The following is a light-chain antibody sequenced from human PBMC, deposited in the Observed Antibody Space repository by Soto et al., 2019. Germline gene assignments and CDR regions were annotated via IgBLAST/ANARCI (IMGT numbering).Light chain of an antibody. V-gene: IGKV1-39*01. CDR2: GAS. J-gene: IGKJ1*01. Sequence: DIQMTQSPSSLSASVGDTVTITCRASQNIDIYLNWYQQKPGTAPKVLISGASNLQRGVPSRFSGSGSGTDFTLTINNLQPEDFASYFCQQTFNSPPCTFGQGTKV. CDR3: QQTFNSPPCT. CDR1: QNIDIY.